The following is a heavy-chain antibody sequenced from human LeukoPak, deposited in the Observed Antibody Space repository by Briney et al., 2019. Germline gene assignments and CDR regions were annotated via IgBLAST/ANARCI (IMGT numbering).Heavy chain of an antibody. V-gene: IGHV4-59*08. CDR2: IYYSGST. D-gene: IGHD3-10*01. CDR1: GGSISSYY. Sequence: SETLSLTCTVSGGSISSYYWSWSRQPPGKGLEWIGNIYYSGSTNYNPSLESRVTISVRTSKNQFSLKLSSVTATDTAVYYCARHVGSGTLGAFDIWGQGTMVTVSS. CDR3: ARHVGSGTLGAFDI. J-gene: IGHJ3*02.